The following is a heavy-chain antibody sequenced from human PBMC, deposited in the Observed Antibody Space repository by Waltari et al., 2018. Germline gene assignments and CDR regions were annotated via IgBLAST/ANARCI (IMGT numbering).Heavy chain of an antibody. CDR2: ISSSVSYT. J-gene: IGHJ4*02. Sequence: EGQLLESGGGLVQRGGSLRLSCAASGFPFDTSAVRWVRQARGKGLEWVSTISSSVSYTFYADSVTGRFTISRDNSKNMLFLQRGSLRVDYTAVYYCAKEARGNNWIFSFDIWGQGTLVTVSS. D-gene: IGHD1-20*01. V-gene: IGHV3-23*01. CDR1: GFPFDTSA. CDR3: AKEARGNNWIFSFDI.